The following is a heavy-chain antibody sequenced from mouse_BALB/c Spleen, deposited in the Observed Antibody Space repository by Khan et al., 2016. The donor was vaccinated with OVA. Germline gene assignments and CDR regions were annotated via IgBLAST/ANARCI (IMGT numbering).Heavy chain of an antibody. CDR1: GFTFSSFG. CDR2: ISSGSSTI. D-gene: IGHD2-14*01. J-gene: IGHJ1*01. V-gene: IGHV5-17*02. Sequence: EVELVESGGGLVQPGGSRKLSCAASGFTFSSFGMHWVRQAPEKGLEWVAYISSGSSTIYYADTVKGRFTISRDNPKNTLFLQMTSLRSEDTAKYYWARSRVRRDGYFDVWGAGTTVTVSS. CDR3: ARSRVRRDGYFDV.